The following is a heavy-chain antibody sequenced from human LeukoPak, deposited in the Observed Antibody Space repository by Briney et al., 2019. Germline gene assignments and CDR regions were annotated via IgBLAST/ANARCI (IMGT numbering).Heavy chain of an antibody. J-gene: IGHJ4*02. D-gene: IGHD3-10*01. Sequence: PGGSLRLSCAASGFTFSSYSMNWVRQAPGKGLEWVSYISSSSSTIYYADSVKGRFTISRDNAKNSLYLQMNSLRDEDTAVYYCARDFVQQKAGVRGVIKSFDYWGQGTLVTVSS. CDR3: ARDFVQQKAGVRGVIKSFDY. V-gene: IGHV3-48*02. CDR1: GFTFSSYS. CDR2: ISSSSSTI.